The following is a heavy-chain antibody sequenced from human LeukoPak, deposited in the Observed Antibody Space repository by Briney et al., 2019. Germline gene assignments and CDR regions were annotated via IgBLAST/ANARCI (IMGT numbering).Heavy chain of an antibody. CDR3: ARRSYCGGDCYGSDAFDI. CDR2: ISSSSTYL. CDR1: GFTLSPYT. D-gene: IGHD2-21*02. Sequence: GGSLRLSCAASGFTLSPYTMNWVRQAPGKGLEWVSSISSSSTYLDYADSLKGRFTISRDNAKNSLYLQMNSLRAEDTVVYYCARRSYCGGDCYGSDAFDIWGQGTMVTVSS. J-gene: IGHJ3*02. V-gene: IGHV3-21*01.